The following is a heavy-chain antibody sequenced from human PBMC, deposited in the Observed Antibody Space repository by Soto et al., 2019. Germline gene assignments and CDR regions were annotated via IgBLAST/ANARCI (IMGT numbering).Heavy chain of an antibody. CDR3: ARGAYYYDSSGYYYFDY. D-gene: IGHD3-22*01. Sequence: ASVKVSCKASGYTFTSYDINWVRQATGQGLEWMGWMNPNSGNTGYAQKFQGRVTMTRNTSISTAYMELSSLRSEDTAVYYCARGAYYYDSSGYYYFDYWGQGTLVTVSS. CDR1: GYTFTSYD. CDR2: MNPNSGNT. J-gene: IGHJ4*02. V-gene: IGHV1-8*01.